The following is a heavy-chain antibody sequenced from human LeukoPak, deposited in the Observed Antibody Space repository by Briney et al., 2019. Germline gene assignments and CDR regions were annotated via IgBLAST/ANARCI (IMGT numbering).Heavy chain of an antibody. CDR2: ISPSGDST. J-gene: IGHJ6*02. Sequence: GGSLRLSCAASGFTFSRHSMSWVRQAPGEGLEWVSAISPSGDSTSYPDSVKGRFTISRDNSRNTLYLQMNSLTAEDTAIYYCARVVTRISDVWGQGTTVTVSS. CDR1: GFTFSRHS. V-gene: IGHV3-23*01. CDR3: ARVVTRISDV. D-gene: IGHD2-15*01.